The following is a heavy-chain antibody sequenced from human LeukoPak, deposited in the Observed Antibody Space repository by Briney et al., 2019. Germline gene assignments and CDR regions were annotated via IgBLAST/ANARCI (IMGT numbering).Heavy chain of an antibody. CDR1: GYSISGYY. Sequence: SETLSLTCTVSGYSISGYYWSWIRQPPGKGLKWIGYIYYSGTTNYNPSLKSRVTISVDTSKNQFSLKLSSVTAADTAVYYCARFDNFDTSGYFISGWFDPWGQGTLVTVSS. CDR2: IYYSGTT. D-gene: IGHD3-22*01. CDR3: ARFDNFDTSGYFISGWFDP. V-gene: IGHV4-59*01. J-gene: IGHJ5*02.